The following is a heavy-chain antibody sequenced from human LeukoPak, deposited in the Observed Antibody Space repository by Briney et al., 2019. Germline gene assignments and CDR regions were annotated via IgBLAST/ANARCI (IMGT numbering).Heavy chain of an antibody. V-gene: IGHV4-38-2*02. CDR3: ARASWYLENWFDP. D-gene: IGHD6-13*01. J-gene: IGHJ5*02. Sequence: PSETLSLTCTVSGYSISSGYYWGWIRQPPGKGLEWIGSIYHSGSTYYNPSLKSRVTISVDTSKNQFSLKLSSVTAADTAVYYCARASWYLENWFDPWGQGTLVTVSS. CDR1: GYSISSGYY. CDR2: IYHSGST.